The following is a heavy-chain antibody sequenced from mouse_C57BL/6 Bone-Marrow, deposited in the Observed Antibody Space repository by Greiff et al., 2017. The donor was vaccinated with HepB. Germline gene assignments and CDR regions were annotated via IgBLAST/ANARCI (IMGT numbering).Heavy chain of an antibody. CDR2: IDPSDSYT. D-gene: IGHD1-1*01. V-gene: IGHV1-69*01. CDR3: ARPHCYGSSSYYFDY. J-gene: IGHJ2*01. CDR1: GYTFTSYW. Sequence: VQLQQPGAELVMPGASVKLSCKASGYTFTSYWMHWVKQRPGQGLEWIGEIDPSDSYTNYNQKFKGKSTLTVDKSSSTAYMQLSSLTSEDSAVYYCARPHCYGSSSYYFDYWGQGTTLTVSS.